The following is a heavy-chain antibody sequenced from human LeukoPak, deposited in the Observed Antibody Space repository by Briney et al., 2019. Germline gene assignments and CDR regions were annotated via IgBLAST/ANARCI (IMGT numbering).Heavy chain of an antibody. D-gene: IGHD6-13*01. CDR2: IYYSGST. CDR1: GGSISSGSYY. Sequence: PSETLSLTCSVSGGSISSGSYYWSWIRQPPGKGLEWIGSIYYSGSTYYNPSLKSRVTISVDTSKNQFSLKLSSVTAADTAVYYCARKAAGSPLAYFDYWGQGTLVTVSS. V-gene: IGHV4-39*07. CDR3: ARKAAGSPLAYFDY. J-gene: IGHJ4*02.